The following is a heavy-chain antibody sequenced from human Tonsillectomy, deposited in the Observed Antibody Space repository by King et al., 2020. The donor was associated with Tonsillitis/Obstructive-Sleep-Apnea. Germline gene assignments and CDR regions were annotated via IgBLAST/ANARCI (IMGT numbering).Heavy chain of an antibody. J-gene: IGHJ4*02. Sequence: VQLVESGGGVVQPGRSLRLSCAASGFTFSSYGMHWVRQAPGKGLEWVAVISYDGSNKYYADSVKGRFTISRDNSKNTLYLQMNSLRAEDTAVYYCANEGGSYDSSQSPDYWGQGTLVTVSS. CDR1: GFTFSSYG. CDR3: ANEGGSYDSSQSPDY. D-gene: IGHD3-22*01. CDR2: ISYDGSNK. V-gene: IGHV3-30*18.